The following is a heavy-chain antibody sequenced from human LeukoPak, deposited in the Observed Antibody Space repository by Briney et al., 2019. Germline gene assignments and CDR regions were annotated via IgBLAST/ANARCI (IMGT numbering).Heavy chain of an antibody. Sequence: GGSLRLSCAASGFTFSDYYMSWIRQAPGKGLEWVSYISSSGSTIYYADSVKGRFSISRDNSKNTLYQQMNSLRAEDTAVYYCAKVMPLYQLQWGLYDYWGQGTLVTVSS. D-gene: IGHD2-2*01. CDR2: ISSSGSTI. CDR1: GFTFSDYY. V-gene: IGHV3-11*01. J-gene: IGHJ4*02. CDR3: AKVMPLYQLQWGLYDY.